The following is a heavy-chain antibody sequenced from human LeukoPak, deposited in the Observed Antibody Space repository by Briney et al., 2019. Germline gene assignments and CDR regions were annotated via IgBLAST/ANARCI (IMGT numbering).Heavy chain of an antibody. CDR1: GFTFSSYS. V-gene: IGHV3-21*01. D-gene: IGHD2-15*01. J-gene: IGHJ4*02. Sequence: GGSLRLSCAASGFTFSSYSMNWVRQAPGQGLEWVSSISSSSTHIYYADSVKGRFTISRDNAKNSVYLQMNSLRVEDTAVYYCARDGSGSGDCWGQGTLVTVSS. CDR3: ARDGSGSGDC. CDR2: ISSSSTHI.